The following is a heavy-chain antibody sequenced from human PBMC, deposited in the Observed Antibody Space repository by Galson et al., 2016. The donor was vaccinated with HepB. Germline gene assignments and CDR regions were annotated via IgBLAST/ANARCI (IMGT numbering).Heavy chain of an antibody. J-gene: IGHJ6*02. CDR2: ISYDGSNN. Sequence: SLRLSCAASGFTFRSHAMHWVRQAPGKGLEWMAVISYDGSNNYYADSVKGRFTISRYNSKNTLVLQMNSLRAEDTAVYYCARDRGETNYYIDAMDVWGQGTTVTVSS. CDR3: ARDRGETNYYIDAMDV. CDR1: GFTFRSHA. D-gene: IGHD3-10*01. V-gene: IGHV3-30*04.